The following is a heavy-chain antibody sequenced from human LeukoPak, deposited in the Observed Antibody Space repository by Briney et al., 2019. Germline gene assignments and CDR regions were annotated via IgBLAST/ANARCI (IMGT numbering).Heavy chain of an antibody. CDR1: GYTFTGYY. CDR2: INPNSGGT. J-gene: IGHJ4*02. D-gene: IGHD1-14*01. CDR3: ARAGGGIFTVDY. V-gene: IGHV1-2*02. Sequence: ASVKVSCKASGYTFTGYYIHWVRQAPGQGLEWMGWINPNSGGTNYAQKFQGRVTMTRDTSISTAYMELSRLRSDDTAVYYCARAGGGIFTVDYWGQGTLVTVSS.